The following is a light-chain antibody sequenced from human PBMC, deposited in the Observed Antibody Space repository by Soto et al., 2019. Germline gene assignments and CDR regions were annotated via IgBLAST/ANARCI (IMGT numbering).Light chain of an antibody. CDR2: DVS. V-gene: IGLV2-14*01. CDR3: SSYTSSTSYV. Sequence: QSVLTQPASVSGSPGQSTTISCTGTSSDIGGYNYVSWYQQHPGKAPKYMIYDVSNRPSGVSNRFSGSKSGNTASLTISGLQAGDEADYYCSSYTSSTSYVFGTGTKVTVL. J-gene: IGLJ1*01. CDR1: SSDIGGYNY.